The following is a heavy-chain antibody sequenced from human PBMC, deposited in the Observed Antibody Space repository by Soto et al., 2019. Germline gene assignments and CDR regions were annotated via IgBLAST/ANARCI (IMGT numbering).Heavy chain of an antibody. CDR2: INHSGST. CDR1: GGSFSGYY. CDR3: ARLVLTGYLDV. D-gene: IGHD3-9*01. V-gene: IGHV4-34*01. Sequence: QVQLQQWGAGLLKPSETLSLTCAVYGGSFSGYYWSWIRQPPGKGLEWIGEINHSGSTNYNPSLKRRLTTSVDTSKNQFPLKLSAVTAADTAVYYCARLVLTGYLDVWGQGTTVTVSS. J-gene: IGHJ6*02.